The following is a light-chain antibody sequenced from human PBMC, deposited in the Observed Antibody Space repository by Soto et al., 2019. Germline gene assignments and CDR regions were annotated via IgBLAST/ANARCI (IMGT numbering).Light chain of an antibody. CDR1: QSVLYSSNNKNY. J-gene: IGKJ2*01. Sequence: DIVMTQSPDSLAVSLGERATINCKSSQSVLYSSNNKNYLTWYQQKPGQPPKLLIYWASTRESGVPDRFSGSGSVTDFTLTISSLQAEDVAIYYCQQYYTAPHTFGQGTKLELK. CDR3: QQYYTAPHT. CDR2: WAS. V-gene: IGKV4-1*01.